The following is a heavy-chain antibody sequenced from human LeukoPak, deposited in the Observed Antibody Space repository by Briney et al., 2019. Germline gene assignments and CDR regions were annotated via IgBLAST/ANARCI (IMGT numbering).Heavy chain of an antibody. D-gene: IGHD3-10*01. J-gene: IGHJ4*02. Sequence: PSETLSLTCTVSGGSISSSSYYWGWIRQPPGKGLEWIGSIYYSGSTYYNPSLKSRVTISVDTSKNQFSLKLSSVTAADTAVYYCARLRNTMVRGGNIAKRHFDYWGQGTLVTVS. V-gene: IGHV4-39*07. CDR1: GGSISSSSYY. CDR3: ARLRNTMVRGGNIAKRHFDY. CDR2: IYYSGST.